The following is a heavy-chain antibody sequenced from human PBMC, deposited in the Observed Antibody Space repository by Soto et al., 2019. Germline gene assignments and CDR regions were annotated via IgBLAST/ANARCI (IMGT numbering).Heavy chain of an antibody. CDR3: ARGVYGSGSSNWFDP. J-gene: IGHJ5*02. CDR1: EGSCSGYY. D-gene: IGHD3-10*01. Sequence: PSQTMSVTCSVEEGSCSGYYWRRIRKPPGKGLEWIGEINHSGSTNYNPSLKSRVTISVDTSKNQFSLKLSSVTAADTAVYYCARGVYGSGSSNWFDPWGQGTLVTVSS. V-gene: IGHV4-34*01. CDR2: INHSGST.